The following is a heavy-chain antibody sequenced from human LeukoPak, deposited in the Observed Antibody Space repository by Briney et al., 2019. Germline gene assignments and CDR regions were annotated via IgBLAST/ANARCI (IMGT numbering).Heavy chain of an antibody. CDR3: ARVGYDILTGYYYSIDAFDI. J-gene: IGHJ3*02. CDR1: GFTFSTYW. CDR2: IKQDGSEK. D-gene: IGHD3-9*01. V-gene: IGHV3-7*01. Sequence: GGSLRLSCAASGFTFSTYWMSWVRQAPGKGLEWVANIKQDGSEKYYVDSVKGRFTISRDNAKNSLYLQMNSLRAEDTAVYFCARVGYDILTGYYYSIDAFDIWGQGTMVTVSS.